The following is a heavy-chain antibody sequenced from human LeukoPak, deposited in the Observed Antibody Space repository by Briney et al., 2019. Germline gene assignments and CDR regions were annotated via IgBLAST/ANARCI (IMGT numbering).Heavy chain of an antibody. V-gene: IGHV4-34*01. CDR3: TRAVAGHPD. D-gene: IGHD6-19*01. CDR1: GVPFSNYY. CDR2: INHSGYT. J-gene: IGHJ4*02. Sequence: SETLSLTCAVSGVPFSNYYWSWVRQSPRQGLEWIGEINHSGYTNYNPSLKSRVTMSIDTSKSQFSLRLTSVTAAYAGVYYCTRAVAGHPDWGQGTLVTVSS.